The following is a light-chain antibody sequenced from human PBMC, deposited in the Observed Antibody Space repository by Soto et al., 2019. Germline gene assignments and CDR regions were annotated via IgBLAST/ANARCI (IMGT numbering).Light chain of an antibody. Sequence: EIVLTQCPGTLSLSPGERATLSCRATWSVDSNYLAWSQQNPGSSPRLLIYGASSRATGISDRFSGWGSGTDFTLVIIRLEPEDFAVYYCQHYGASPPWTFGQGTKVDIK. J-gene: IGKJ1*01. V-gene: IGKV3-20*01. CDR3: QHYGASPPWT. CDR1: WSVDSNY. CDR2: GAS.